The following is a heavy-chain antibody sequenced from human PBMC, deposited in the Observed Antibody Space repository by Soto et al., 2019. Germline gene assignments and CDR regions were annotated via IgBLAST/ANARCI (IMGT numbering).Heavy chain of an antibody. D-gene: IGHD3-22*01. CDR1: GYTFTNFD. V-gene: IGHV1-8*01. CDR3: AKDGDSISRNKPLDY. Sequence: ASVKVSCKASGYTFTNFDVNWVRQAAGQGLEWMGWMSPNSENKGYAQKFQGRVSMTRDTSITTAYLELNSLRAEDTAVYYCAKDGDSISRNKPLDYWGQGTLVTVSS. J-gene: IGHJ4*02. CDR2: MSPNSENK.